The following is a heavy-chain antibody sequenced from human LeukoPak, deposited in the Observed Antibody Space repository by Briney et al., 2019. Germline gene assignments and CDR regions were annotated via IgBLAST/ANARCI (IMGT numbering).Heavy chain of an antibody. CDR3: ARVASLAVAGFLR. CDR1: GFTFSSYS. J-gene: IGHJ4*02. Sequence: PGGSLRLSCAASGFTFSSYSMNWVRQAPGKGLEWVSSISSSSSYIYYADSVKGRFTISRDNAKNSLYLQMNSLRAEDTAVYYCARVASLAVAGFLRWGQGTLVTVSS. V-gene: IGHV3-21*01. D-gene: IGHD6-19*01. CDR2: ISSSSSYI.